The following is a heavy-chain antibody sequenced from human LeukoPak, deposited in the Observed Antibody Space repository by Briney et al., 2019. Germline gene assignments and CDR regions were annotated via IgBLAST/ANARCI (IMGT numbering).Heavy chain of an antibody. CDR2: IYHSGST. Sequence: PSQTLSLTCAVSGGPISSGGYSWSCIRQPPGKGLEWIGYIYHSGSTYYNPSLKSRVTISVDRSKNQFSLKLSSVTAADTAVYYCARDAELRNWYFDLWGRGTLVTVSS. CDR3: ARDAELRNWYFDL. CDR1: GGPISSGGYS. D-gene: IGHD1-26*01. V-gene: IGHV4-30-2*01. J-gene: IGHJ2*01.